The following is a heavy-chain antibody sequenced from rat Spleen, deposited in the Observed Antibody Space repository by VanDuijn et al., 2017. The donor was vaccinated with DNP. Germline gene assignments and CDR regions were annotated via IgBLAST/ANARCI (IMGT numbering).Heavy chain of an antibody. Sequence: EVQLVASGGGFVQPGRSLKLSCVGSGFIFSDYNMAWVRQAPRKGLEWVATISYDGSGTYYRESVKGRFTISRDNAENSVHLQMSSLRSEDTATYYCASLLLPNWFTYWGQGTLVTVSS. CDR2: ISYDGSGT. D-gene: IGHD1-1*01. V-gene: IGHV5-7*01. CDR3: ASLLLPNWFTY. CDR1: GFIFSDYN. J-gene: IGHJ3*01.